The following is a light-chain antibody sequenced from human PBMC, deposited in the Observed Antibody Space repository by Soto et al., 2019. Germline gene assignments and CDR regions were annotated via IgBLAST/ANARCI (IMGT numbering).Light chain of an antibody. Sequence: QSALTQPASVSGSPGQSITISCTGTSSDIGYSNYVSWYQQHPGKAPKLIIFEVSQRPSGVSNRFSGSKSGNTASLTISGLQAEDEADYYCCSYTGSFTLVWVFGGGTKLTVL. CDR1: SSDIGYSNY. V-gene: IGLV2-14*01. J-gene: IGLJ3*02. CDR2: EVS. CDR3: CSYTGSFTLVWV.